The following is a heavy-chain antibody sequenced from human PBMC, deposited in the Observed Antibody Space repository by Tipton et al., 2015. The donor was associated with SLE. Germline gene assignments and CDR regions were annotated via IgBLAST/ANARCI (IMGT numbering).Heavy chain of an antibody. D-gene: IGHD5/OR15-5a*01. J-gene: IGHJ6*02. V-gene: IGHV4-4*07. CDR3: ARERVSPYPQFYYYNYGMDV. CDR1: GASISSDY. Sequence: TLSLTCSVSGASISSDYWTWIRQPAGKGLEWVGRMSPSGDTNYNPSLNSRVTMSVDTSKNQFSVKLTSVTAADTAVYYCARERVSPYPQFYYYNYGMDVWGHGTTVIVSS. CDR2: MSPSGDT.